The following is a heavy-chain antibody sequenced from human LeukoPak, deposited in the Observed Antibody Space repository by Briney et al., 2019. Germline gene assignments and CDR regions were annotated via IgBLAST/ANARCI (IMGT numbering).Heavy chain of an antibody. V-gene: IGHV3-7*01. Sequence: GGSLRLSCAASGFTFNTYWMTWVRQAPGKGLEWVANIKQDGSDKRYVDSVKGRFTISRDNAKNSLYLQVNSLRAGDTAVYYCVRGMDVWGKGTTVTVSS. CDR3: VRGMDV. J-gene: IGHJ6*03. CDR2: IKQDGSDK. CDR1: GFTFNTYW.